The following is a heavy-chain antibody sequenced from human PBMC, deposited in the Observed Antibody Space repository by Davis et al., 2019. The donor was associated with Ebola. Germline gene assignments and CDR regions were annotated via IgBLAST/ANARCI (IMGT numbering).Heavy chain of an antibody. J-gene: IGHJ6*02. Sequence: ASVKVSCKASGYSFTTYIITWVRQAPGQGLEWMGWIAVYNGDTKYAHNIQGRVTMSTEIFTNTVYMELRGLRSDDTAVYFCARIAAEFDYGMDVWGQGTTVTVSS. CDR2: IAVYNGDT. V-gene: IGHV1-18*01. CDR1: GYSFTTYI. D-gene: IGHD6-13*01. CDR3: ARIAAEFDYGMDV.